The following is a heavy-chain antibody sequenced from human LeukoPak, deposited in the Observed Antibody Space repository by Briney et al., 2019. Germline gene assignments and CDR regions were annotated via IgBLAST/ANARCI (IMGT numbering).Heavy chain of an antibody. Sequence: PSETLSLTCTVSGGAVSSGSYYWSWIRQPPGQGLEWIGYIHYSGSTKYNPSLKSRVTMSVDTSKNQFSLKVTSVTAAGTAIYYCTRTNYGDYNWFDPWGQGTLVTVSS. V-gene: IGHV4-61*01. J-gene: IGHJ5*02. CDR3: TRTNYGDYNWFDP. CDR1: GGAVSSGSYY. CDR2: IHYSGST. D-gene: IGHD4-17*01.